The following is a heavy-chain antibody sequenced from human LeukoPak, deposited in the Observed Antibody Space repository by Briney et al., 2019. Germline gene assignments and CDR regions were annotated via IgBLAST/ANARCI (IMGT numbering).Heavy chain of an antibody. CDR1: GGSISSYY. Sequence: ETLSLTCTVSGGSISSYYWSWIRQPPGKGLEWIGEINHSGSTNYNLSLKSRVTISVDTSKNQFSLKLSSVTAADTAVYYCASAGETPYYYYGMDVWGQGTTVTVSS. D-gene: IGHD3-16*01. J-gene: IGHJ6*02. V-gene: IGHV4-34*01. CDR2: INHSGST. CDR3: ASAGETPYYYYGMDV.